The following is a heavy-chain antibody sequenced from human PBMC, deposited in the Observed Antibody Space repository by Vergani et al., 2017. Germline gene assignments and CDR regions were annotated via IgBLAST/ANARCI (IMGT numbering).Heavy chain of an antibody. J-gene: IGHJ4*02. CDR2: INPSGGHT. D-gene: IGHD3-9*01. CDR1: GYTFSNDY. V-gene: IGHV1-46*03. CDR3: ARGDYGILTGYRY. Sequence: QVQVVQSGAEVKKSGASVKVSCKTSGYTFSNDYMHLVRQATGQGLEWMGIINPSGGHTNYAQKFQGRVTMTRDTSTSTVYMELSSLRSEDTAIYYCARGDYGILTGYRYWGQGTLVTVSA.